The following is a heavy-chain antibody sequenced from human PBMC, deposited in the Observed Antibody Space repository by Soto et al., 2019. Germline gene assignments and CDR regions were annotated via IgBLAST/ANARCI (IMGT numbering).Heavy chain of an antibody. Sequence: SETLFLTCGVYGGSFRSYYWIWVRQPPGKGLEWIGEVNHSGEATYNPSLQSRITISLDTSNNQFSMKMTSVTAADTAMYFFTRAERLPRSWFDPWGQGTQGTVS. D-gene: IGHD3-3*01. CDR2: VNHSGEA. V-gene: IGHV4-34*01. CDR3: TRAERLPRSWFDP. CDR1: GGSFRSYY. J-gene: IGHJ5*02.